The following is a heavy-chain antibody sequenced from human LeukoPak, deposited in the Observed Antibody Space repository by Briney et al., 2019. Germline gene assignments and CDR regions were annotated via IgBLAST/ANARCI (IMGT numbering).Heavy chain of an antibody. CDR2: TYYRSKWYN. V-gene: IGHV6-1*01. CDR3: TSLGVGGAFDI. J-gene: IGHJ3*02. D-gene: IGHD3-3*01. Sequence: SQTLSLTCAISGDXVSSNSAAWHWIRQSPSRGLEWQGRTYYRSKWYNDYAVSVKSRITINPDTSKNQLSLHLNSVTPEDTAVYYCTSLGVGGAFDIWGQGTMVTVSS. CDR1: GDXVSSNSAA.